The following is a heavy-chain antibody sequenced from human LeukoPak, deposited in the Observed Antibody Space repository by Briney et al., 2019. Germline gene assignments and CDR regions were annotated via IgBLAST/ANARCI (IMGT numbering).Heavy chain of an antibody. J-gene: IGHJ4*02. Sequence: ASVKVSCKASGYTFTGYYLHWVRQAPGQGLEWMRWINPNSGGTDYAQKFQGRVTTTRDTSISTVYMELSRLRSDDTAVYYCAREGYCTGGTCFDNWGQGTLVTVSS. V-gene: IGHV1-2*02. CDR2: INPNSGGT. D-gene: IGHD2-8*02. CDR3: AREGYCTGGTCFDN. CDR1: GYTFTGYY.